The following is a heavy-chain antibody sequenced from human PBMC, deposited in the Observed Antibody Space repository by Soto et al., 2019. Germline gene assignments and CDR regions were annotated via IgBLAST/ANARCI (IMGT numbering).Heavy chain of an antibody. J-gene: IGHJ6*01. Sequence: EGSLRLSWSASGITFSSYAMHWVRQAPGEGLEYVSAISSNGGSTYYADSVKGRFTISRDNSKNTLYLQMSSLRAEDTAVYYCTGALGQQPVLTYYYYGMGVWGQEPTVTVSS. CDR2: ISSNGGST. V-gene: IGHV3-64D*06. CDR1: GITFSSYA. D-gene: IGHD6-13*01. CDR3: TGALGQQPVLTYYYYGMGV.